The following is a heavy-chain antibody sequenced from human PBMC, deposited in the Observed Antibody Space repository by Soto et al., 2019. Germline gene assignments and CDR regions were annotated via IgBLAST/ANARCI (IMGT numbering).Heavy chain of an antibody. V-gene: IGHV5-51*01. Sequence: PGESLKISCKGSGYSFTSYWIGWVRQMPGKGLEWMGIIYPGDSDTRYSPSFQGQVTISADKSISTAYLQWSSLKASDTAMYYCARHGYVATITGYYYGMDVWGQGTTVTVSS. CDR3: ARHGYVATITGYYYGMDV. CDR2: IYPGDSDT. CDR1: GYSFTSYW. D-gene: IGHD5-12*01. J-gene: IGHJ6*02.